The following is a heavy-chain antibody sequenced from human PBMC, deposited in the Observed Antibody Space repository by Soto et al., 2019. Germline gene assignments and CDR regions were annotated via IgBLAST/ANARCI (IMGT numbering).Heavy chain of an antibody. Sequence: QVQLVQSGAEVKKPGSSVKVSCKASGGTFSSYAISWVRQAPGQGLEWLGGLLRIFGTADYAQKFQGRVTVTAEESTSTADMVLSSLRSEDTAVYYCAHKLLSRSEPYGMDVWGQGTTVTVSS. V-gene: IGHV1-69*01. CDR3: AHKLLSRSEPYGMDV. CDR1: GGTFSSYA. J-gene: IGHJ6*02. CDR2: LLRIFGTA. D-gene: IGHD2-2*01.